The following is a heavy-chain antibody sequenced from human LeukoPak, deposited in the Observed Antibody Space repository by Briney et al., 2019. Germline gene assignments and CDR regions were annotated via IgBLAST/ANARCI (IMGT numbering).Heavy chain of an antibody. CDR3: ARAFSTTAFDY. CDR2: ISDDGSNK. D-gene: IGHD4-17*01. J-gene: IGHJ4*02. Sequence: GGSLRLSCAASGFTFRTYAMNWVRQALGKGLEWVAVISDDGSNKYYAESVKGQFTISRDNSKNTLYLQMNSLRAEDTAVYYCARAFSTTAFDYWGQGTLVTVSS. CDR1: GFTFRTYA. V-gene: IGHV3-30*04.